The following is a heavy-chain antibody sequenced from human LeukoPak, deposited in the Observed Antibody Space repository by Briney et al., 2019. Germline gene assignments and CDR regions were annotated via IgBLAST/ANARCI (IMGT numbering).Heavy chain of an antibody. J-gene: IGHJ6*03. CDR3: ARGTGYYYMDV. Sequence: SETLSLTCSVSDGSTTGYYWSWIRQPPGKGLEWIAYVYYTGRTLYNPSLESRVTISVDTSKTQFSLTVTSVTAADTAVYYCARGTGYYYMDVWGKGTTVTVSS. D-gene: IGHD3-10*01. CDR2: VYYTGRT. CDR1: DGSTTGYY. V-gene: IGHV4-59*08.